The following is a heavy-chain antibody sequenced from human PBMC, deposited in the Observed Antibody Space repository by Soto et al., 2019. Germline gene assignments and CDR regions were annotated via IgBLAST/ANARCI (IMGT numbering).Heavy chain of an antibody. V-gene: IGHV4-59*01. CDR3: ARATLPGYCSGGSCPDY. CDR1: GGSISSYY. Sequence: PSGTLSLTCSVSGGSISSYYWSWIRQPPGKGLEWIGYIYYSGSTNYNPSLKSRVTISVDTSKNQFSLKLSSVTAADTAVYYCARATLPGYCSGGSCPDYWGQGTLVTDSS. D-gene: IGHD2-15*01. CDR2: IYYSGST. J-gene: IGHJ4*02.